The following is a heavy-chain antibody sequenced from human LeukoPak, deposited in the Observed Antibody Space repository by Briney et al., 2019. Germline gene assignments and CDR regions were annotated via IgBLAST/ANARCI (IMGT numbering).Heavy chain of an antibody. CDR3: ASSGSYQTPFDP. J-gene: IGHJ5*02. D-gene: IGHD1-26*01. CDR1: GFTLSSYS. Sequence: GGSLRLSCAASGFTLSSYSMNWVRQAPGKGLEWVSSISSSSSYIYYADSVKGRFTISRDNAKNSLYLQMNSLRAEDTAVYYCASSGSYQTPFDPWGQGTLVTVSS. CDR2: ISSSSSYI. V-gene: IGHV3-21*01.